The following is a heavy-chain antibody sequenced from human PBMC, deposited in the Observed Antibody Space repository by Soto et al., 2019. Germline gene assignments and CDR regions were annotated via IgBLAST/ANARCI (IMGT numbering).Heavy chain of an antibody. CDR2: INPSGGST. V-gene: IGHV1-46*01. D-gene: IGHD5-18*01. CDR3: AKGSGGTYGYLRAFDI. Sequence: QVQLVQSGAEVKKPGASVKVSCKASGYTFTSYHIHWVRQAPGQGLEWVGIINPSGGSTSYAQKFQGRVTLARDTSTNTVYMEVSSLRSEDTAVYYCAKGSGGTYGYLRAFDIWGQGTMVTVSS. CDR1: GYTFTSYH. J-gene: IGHJ3*02.